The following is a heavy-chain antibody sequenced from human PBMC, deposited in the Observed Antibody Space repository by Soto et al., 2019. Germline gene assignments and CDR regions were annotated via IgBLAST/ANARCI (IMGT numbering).Heavy chain of an antibody. D-gene: IGHD5-12*01. V-gene: IGHV3-64*01. J-gene: IGHJ4*02. Sequence: GGSLRLSCAASGFTFSSYAMHWVRQAPGKGLEYVSAISSNGGSTYYANSVKGRFTISRDNSKNTLYLQMGSLRAEDMAVYYCARVPRGSDYDYWGQGTLVTVSS. CDR2: ISSNGGST. CDR1: GFTFSSYA. CDR3: ARVPRGSDYDY.